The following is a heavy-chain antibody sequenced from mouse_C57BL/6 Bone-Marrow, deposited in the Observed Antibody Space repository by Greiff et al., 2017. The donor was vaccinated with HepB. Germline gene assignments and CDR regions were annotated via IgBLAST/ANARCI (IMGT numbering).Heavy chain of an antibody. Sequence: EVHLVESGGGLVKPGGSLKLSCAASGFTFSDYGMHWVRQAPEKGLEWVAYISSGSSTIYYADTVKGRFTISRDNAKNTLFLQMTSLRSEDTAMYYCARLYGSSYGNAMDYWGQGTSVTVSS. CDR3: ARLYGSSYGNAMDY. CDR1: GFTFSDYG. CDR2: ISSGSSTI. J-gene: IGHJ4*01. D-gene: IGHD1-1*01. V-gene: IGHV5-17*01.